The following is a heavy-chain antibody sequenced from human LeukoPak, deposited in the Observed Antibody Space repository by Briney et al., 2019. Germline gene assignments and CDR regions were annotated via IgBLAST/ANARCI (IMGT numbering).Heavy chain of an antibody. CDR2: ISYDGSNK. Sequence: GGSLRLSCAASGFTFSSYWMSWVRQAPGKGLEWVAVISYDGSNKYYADSVKGRFTISRDNSKNTLYLQMNSLRAEDTAVYYCARDYGGITMIVVVITTGAFDIWGQGTMVTVSS. J-gene: IGHJ3*02. D-gene: IGHD3-22*01. CDR3: ARDYGGITMIVVVITTGAFDI. CDR1: GFTFSSYW. V-gene: IGHV3-30-3*01.